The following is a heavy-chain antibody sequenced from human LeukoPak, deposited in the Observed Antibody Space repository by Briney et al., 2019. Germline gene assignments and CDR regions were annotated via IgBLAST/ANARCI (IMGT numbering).Heavy chain of an antibody. J-gene: IGHJ4*02. CDR3: ARLPWGSYRLVDY. CDR1: GGSFSGYY. V-gene: IGHV4-34*01. Sequence: SETLSLTCAVYGGSFSGYYWSWIRQPPGKGLEWIGEINHSGSTNYNPSLKSRVTISVDTSKNQFSLKLSSVTAADTAVYYCARLPWGSYRLVDYWGQGTMVTVSS. CDR2: INHSGST. D-gene: IGHD3-16*02.